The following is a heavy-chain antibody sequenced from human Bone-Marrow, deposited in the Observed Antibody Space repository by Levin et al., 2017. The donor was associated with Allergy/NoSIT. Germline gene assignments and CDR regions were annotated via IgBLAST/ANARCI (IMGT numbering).Heavy chain of an antibody. CDR1: GFTFDDFA. Sequence: PGGSLRLSCAASGFTFDDFAMHWVRQVPGKGLEWVSGINWNRGIIGYPDSVKDRFTISRDNARNSLFLQMNSLGPEDTALYYCAKGLNWGSPNTFDDWGQGTMVTVSS. CDR3: AKGLNWGSPNTFDD. J-gene: IGHJ4*02. V-gene: IGHV3-9*01. CDR2: INWNRGII. D-gene: IGHD7-27*01.